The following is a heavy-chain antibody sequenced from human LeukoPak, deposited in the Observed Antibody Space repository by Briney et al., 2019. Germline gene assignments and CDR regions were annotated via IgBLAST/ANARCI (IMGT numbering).Heavy chain of an antibody. CDR3: ARATAILGIDY. Sequence: PSETLSLTCAVYGGSFSGYYWSWIRQPPGKGLEWIGEINHSGSTNYNPSLKSRVTISVDTSKNQFSLKLSSVTAADTAVHYCARATAILGIDYWGQGTLVTVSS. CDR1: GGSFSGYY. CDR2: INHSGST. V-gene: IGHV4-34*01. J-gene: IGHJ4*02. D-gene: IGHD2-2*02.